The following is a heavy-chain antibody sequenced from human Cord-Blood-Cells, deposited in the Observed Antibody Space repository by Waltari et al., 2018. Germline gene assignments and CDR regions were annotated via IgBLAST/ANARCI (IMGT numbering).Heavy chain of an antibody. D-gene: IGHD6-19*01. J-gene: IGHJ2*01. Sequence: QLQLQESGPGLVKPSEPLSLTCTVSGGSISSSSYYWGWIRQPPGKGLEWIGSIYYSGSTYYNPSLKSRVTISVDTSKNQFSLKLSSVTAADTAVYYCAAGIAVAVWYFDLWGRGTLVTVSS. V-gene: IGHV4-39*01. CDR1: GGSISSSSYY. CDR2: IYYSGST. CDR3: AAGIAVAVWYFDL.